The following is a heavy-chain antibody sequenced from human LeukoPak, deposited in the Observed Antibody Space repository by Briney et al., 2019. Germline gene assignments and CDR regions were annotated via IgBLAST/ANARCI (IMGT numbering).Heavy chain of an antibody. V-gene: IGHV1-18*01. CDR1: GYTFTSHG. J-gene: IGHJ6*02. D-gene: IGHD3-10*01. Sequence: ASVKVSCKASGYTFTSHGISWVRQAPGQGLEWMGWISAYNGNTNYAQKLQGRVTMTTDTSTSTAYMELRSLRSDDTAVYYCARDRRLLWFGELLYRHYYYGMDVWGQGTTVTVSS. CDR2: ISAYNGNT. CDR3: ARDRRLLWFGELLYRHYYYGMDV.